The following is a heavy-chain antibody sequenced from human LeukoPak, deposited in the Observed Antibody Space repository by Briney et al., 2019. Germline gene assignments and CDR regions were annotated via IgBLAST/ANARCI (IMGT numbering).Heavy chain of an antibody. J-gene: IGHJ4*02. V-gene: IGHV4-34*01. Sequence: SETLSLTCAVYGGSFSGYYWSWIRQPPGKGLEWIGEINHSGSTNYNPSPKSRVTISVDTSKNQISLKLSSVTAADTAVYCCARAPVRRIAAAGTKYFDYWGQGTLVTVSS. CDR2: INHSGST. D-gene: IGHD6-13*01. CDR3: ARAPVRRIAAAGTKYFDY. CDR1: GGSFSGYY.